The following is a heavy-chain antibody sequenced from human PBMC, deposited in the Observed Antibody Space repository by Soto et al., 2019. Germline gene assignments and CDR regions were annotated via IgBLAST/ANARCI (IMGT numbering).Heavy chain of an antibody. D-gene: IGHD6-13*01. V-gene: IGHV3-15*07. CDR2: IKSKGGGETR. CDR1: GIPFIDAW. Sequence: EVQLVESEGGLVKPGGSLRLSCVVSGIPFIDAWMNWVRQAPGKGLEWVSRIKSKGGGETRDYAAPVKGRFTISRDDSKNTLYLEMNNLDVEDTAVYFCVWQAKYTSSFNWGQGTLVTVSS. J-gene: IGHJ4*02. CDR3: VWQAKYTSSFN.